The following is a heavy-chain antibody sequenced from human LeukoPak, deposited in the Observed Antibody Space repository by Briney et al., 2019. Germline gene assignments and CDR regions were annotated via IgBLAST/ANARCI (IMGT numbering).Heavy chain of an antibody. V-gene: IGHV1-2*06. D-gene: IGHD3-3*01. J-gene: IGHJ5*02. CDR2: INPNSGGT. CDR1: GYTFTGYY. CDR3: ARGCYDFWSGYYTGKRWNWFDP. Sequence: GASVEVSCKASGYTFTGYYMHWVRQAPGQGLEWMGRINPNSGGTNYAQKFQGRVTMTRDTSISTAYMELSRLRSDDTAVYYCARGCYDFWSGYYTGKRWNWFDPWGQGTLVTVSS.